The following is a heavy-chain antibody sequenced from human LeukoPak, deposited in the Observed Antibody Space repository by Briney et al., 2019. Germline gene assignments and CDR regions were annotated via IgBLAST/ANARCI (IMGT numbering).Heavy chain of an antibody. Sequence: SVKVSCKASGGTFSSYAISWVRQAPGQGLEWMGGIIPIFGTANYAQKFQGRVTITADESTSTAYMELSSLRSEDTAVYYCARDSGQLAPWGYHDAFDIWGQGTMVTVSS. CDR3: ARDSGQLAPWGYHDAFDI. CDR1: GGTFSSYA. J-gene: IGHJ3*02. D-gene: IGHD6-13*01. V-gene: IGHV1-69*13. CDR2: IIPIFGTA.